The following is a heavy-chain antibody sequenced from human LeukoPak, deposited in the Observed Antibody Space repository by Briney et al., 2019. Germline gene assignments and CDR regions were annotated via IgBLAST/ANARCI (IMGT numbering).Heavy chain of an antibody. CDR3: AKEPQKNDYYYGMDV. D-gene: IGHD1-1*01. Sequence: GGSLRLSCAASGFTFSSYGMHWVRQAPGKGLEWVAVISYDGSDKYYADSVKGRFTISRDNSKNTLYLQMNSLRAEDTAVYYCAKEPQKNDYYYGMDVWGQGTTVTVSS. CDR2: ISYDGSDK. V-gene: IGHV3-30*18. CDR1: GFTFSSYG. J-gene: IGHJ6*02.